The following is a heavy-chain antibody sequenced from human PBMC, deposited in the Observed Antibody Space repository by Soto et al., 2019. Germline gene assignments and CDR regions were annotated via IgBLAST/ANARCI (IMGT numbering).Heavy chain of an antibody. CDR2: IYYSGST. V-gene: IGHV4-31*03. D-gene: IGHD5-18*01. CDR1: GGSISSGGYY. Sequence: SETLSLTCTVSGGSISSGGYYWSWIRQHPGKGLEWIGYIYYSGSTYYNPSLKSRVTISVDTSKNQFSLKLSSVTAADTAVYYCATTKQIQLWLNYAFDIWGQGTMVTVSS. J-gene: IGHJ3*02. CDR3: ATTKQIQLWLNYAFDI.